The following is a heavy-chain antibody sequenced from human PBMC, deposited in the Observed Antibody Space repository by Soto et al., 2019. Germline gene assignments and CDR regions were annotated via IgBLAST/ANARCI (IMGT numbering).Heavy chain of an antibody. CDR1: GDSVSSYSAA. V-gene: IGHV6-1*01. Sequence: SQTLSLTCAISGDSVSSYSAAWNWIRQSPSGGLEWLGRTYYRSRFFSDYAESVKSRIIINPDTSKNQFSLQLKSVTPEDTAVYYCARDRYSSSGWFDSWGQGPLVTVSS. J-gene: IGHJ5*01. CDR3: ARDRYSSSGWFDS. D-gene: IGHD6-6*01. CDR2: TYYRSRFFS.